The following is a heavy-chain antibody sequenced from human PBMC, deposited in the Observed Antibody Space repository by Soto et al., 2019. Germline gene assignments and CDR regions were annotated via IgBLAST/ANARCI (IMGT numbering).Heavy chain of an antibody. V-gene: IGHV1-58*01. Sequence: SVKVSCKTSGFTFSSSSVQWVLQARGQRLEWIGWLVVGTGNTNYAQKFQQRVTISSDRSTNTVSMELSSLTSEDTAVYYCATGAYCSGGSCSDYYYYYYGMDLWGQGTTVTVSS. CDR2: LVVGTGNT. J-gene: IGHJ6*02. D-gene: IGHD2-15*01. CDR3: ATGAYCSGGSCSDYYYYYYGMDL. CDR1: GFTFSSSS.